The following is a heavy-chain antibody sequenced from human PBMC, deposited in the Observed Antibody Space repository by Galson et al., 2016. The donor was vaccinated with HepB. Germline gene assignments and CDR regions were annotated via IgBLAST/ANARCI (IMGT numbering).Heavy chain of an antibody. J-gene: IGHJ1*01. CDR1: GDSVSNSNAG. D-gene: IGHD1-26*01. CDR3: LTSGSYYPGH. V-gene: IGHV6-1*01. Sequence: AISGDSVSNSNAGWNWIRQSPSRGLEWLGRTYYRSKWSYDYADSVRSRIAIHPDTTKNQVSLQLSSVTVEDTAVYYCLTSGSYYPGHWGQGTLVAVSS. CDR2: TYYRSKWSY.